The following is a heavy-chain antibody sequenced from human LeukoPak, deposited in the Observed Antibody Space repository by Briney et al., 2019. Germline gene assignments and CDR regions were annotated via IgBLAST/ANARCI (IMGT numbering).Heavy chain of an antibody. J-gene: IGHJ4*02. V-gene: IGHV4-61*01. CDR2: IYYSGST. CDR3: ARVPQFNGLFDY. CDR1: GGSVSSASYY. Sequence: SETLSPTCTVSGGSVSSASYYWSWIRQPPGKGLEWIGYIYYSGSTTYNPSLKSRVTISVDTSKNQFSLKLTSVTAADTAVYYCARVPQFNGLFDYWGQGTLVTVSS. D-gene: IGHD2-8*01.